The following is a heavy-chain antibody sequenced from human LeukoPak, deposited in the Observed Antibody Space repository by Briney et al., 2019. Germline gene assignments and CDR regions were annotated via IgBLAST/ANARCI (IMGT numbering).Heavy chain of an antibody. D-gene: IGHD2-2*03. CDR2: IYHSGST. Sequence: SETLSLTCTVSGYSITSGYYWGWIRQPPGKGLEWIGSIYHSGSTYYNPSLMSRVTISVDTSKNQFSLQLTSVTAADTAFYYCATYGFCSSSSCYYFDCWGQGTLVTVSS. CDR3: ATYGFCSSSSCYYFDC. J-gene: IGHJ4*02. CDR1: GYSITSGYY. V-gene: IGHV4-38-2*02.